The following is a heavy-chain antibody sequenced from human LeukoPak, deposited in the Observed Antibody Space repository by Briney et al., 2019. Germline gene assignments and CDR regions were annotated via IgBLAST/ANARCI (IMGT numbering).Heavy chain of an antibody. CDR3: ARDQDRIAARRDLAGY. Sequence: ASVKLSCTASGYTFTSYYMHWVRQAPGQGLEWMGWISAYNGNTNYAQTLHGRVTMTTDTSNSKAYMELRRLSSDPTAVYYCARDQDRIAARRDLAGYWGQGTLVTVSS. V-gene: IGHV1-18*04. CDR1: GYTFTSYY. J-gene: IGHJ4*02. CDR2: ISAYNGNT. D-gene: IGHD6-6*01.